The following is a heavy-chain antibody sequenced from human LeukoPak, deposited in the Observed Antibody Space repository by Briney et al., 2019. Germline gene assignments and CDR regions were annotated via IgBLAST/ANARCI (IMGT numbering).Heavy chain of an antibody. CDR1: GFTFSRFW. V-gene: IGHV3-74*01. J-gene: IGHJ4*02. D-gene: IGHD1-1*01. CDR3: VTDHTGKEDK. Sequence: GGSLRLSCAASGFTFSRFWIHWVRQVPGKGLVWVSRINPDGSTTTYADSAKGRFTISRDNAKNTLYLQMNSLRVEDTAVYDCVTDHTGKEDKWGQGTLVTVSS. CDR2: INPDGSTT.